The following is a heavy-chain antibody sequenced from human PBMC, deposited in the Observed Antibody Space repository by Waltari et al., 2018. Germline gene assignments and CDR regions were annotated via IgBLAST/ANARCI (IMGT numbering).Heavy chain of an antibody. V-gene: IGHV4-59*01. CDR2: IAYNGRT. D-gene: IGHD3-3*01. J-gene: IGHJ4*02. CDR3: GRSYDFWSGYPLDY. Sequence: QVQLQESGPGLVKPSETLSLTCAVSGDSINNYYWNWIRQPPGKELEWIGYIAYNGRTTDNPSLKSRVTISVDTSTTHFSLKLTSVTAADTAVYYCGRSYDFWSGYPLDYWGPGSLVTVSS. CDR1: GDSINNYY.